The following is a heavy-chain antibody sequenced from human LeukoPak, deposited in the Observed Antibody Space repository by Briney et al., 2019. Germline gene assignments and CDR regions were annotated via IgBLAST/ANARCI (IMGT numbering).Heavy chain of an antibody. V-gene: IGHV3-53*01. CDR3: ARGTVTTPLDY. J-gene: IGHJ4*02. Sequence: GGSLRLSCAASGFTFSSYWMSWVRQAPGKGLEWVSVIYSGGSTYYADSVKGRFTISRDNSKNTLYLQMNSLRAEDTAVYYCARGTVTTPLDYWGQGTLDTVSS. D-gene: IGHD4-17*01. CDR2: IYSGGST. CDR1: GFTFSSYW.